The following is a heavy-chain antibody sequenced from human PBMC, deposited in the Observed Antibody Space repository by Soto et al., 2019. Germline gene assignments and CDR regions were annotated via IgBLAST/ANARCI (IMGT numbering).Heavy chain of an antibody. CDR3: ARVSYCSSTSCSSGVPWRRRFGRAFDI. CDR2: INHSGST. V-gene: IGHV4-34*01. CDR1: GGSFSGYY. Sequence: SETLSLTCAVYGGSFSGYYWSWIRQPPGKGLEWIGEINHSGSTNYNPSLKSRVTISVDTSKNQFSLKLSSVTAADTAVYYCARVSYCSSTSCSSGVPWRRRFGRAFDIWGQGTMVTVSS. D-gene: IGHD2-2*01. J-gene: IGHJ3*02.